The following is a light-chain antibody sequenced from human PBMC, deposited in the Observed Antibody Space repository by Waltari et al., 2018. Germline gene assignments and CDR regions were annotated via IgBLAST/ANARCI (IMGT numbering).Light chain of an antibody. CDR2: GAS. Sequence: EIVMTQSPATLSVSPGDRATLSCRASQSVRSALAWYQQKPGQAPRLLIYGASTSATGIPARFSGSGSGTEFTLTISSMQSEDFAVYYCQQYNNWPWTLGQGTKVEIK. V-gene: IGKV3-15*01. CDR3: QQYNNWPWT. J-gene: IGKJ1*01. CDR1: QSVRSA.